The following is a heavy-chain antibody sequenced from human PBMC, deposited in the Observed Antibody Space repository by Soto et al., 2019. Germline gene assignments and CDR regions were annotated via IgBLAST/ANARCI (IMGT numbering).Heavy chain of an antibody. CDR3: ARSAPYDY. V-gene: IGHV1-46*01. CDR2: INPNGGST. J-gene: IGHJ4*02. Sequence: QVQLMQSGAEVKKPGASVRVSCKASGYTFTNYYVHWVRQAPGQGLEWMGFINPNGGSTTYAQNFQGRFTVTTDTSTRTVYMQLSSLRSDDTAVFYRARSAPYDYWGQGTLVTVSS. CDR1: GYTFTNYY.